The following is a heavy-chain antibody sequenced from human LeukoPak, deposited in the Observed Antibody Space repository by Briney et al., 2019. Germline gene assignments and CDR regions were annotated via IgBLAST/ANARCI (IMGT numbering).Heavy chain of an antibody. Sequence: GGSLRLSCAVSGFTLSDHNMDWVRQAPGKGREWVGRTTNKAHRYTTEYAASVKRRFTISRDDSQNSLYLQMNSLKTEDTAVYYCERAPSGLDYWGQGILVTVSS. V-gene: IGHV3-72*01. CDR1: GFTLSDHN. D-gene: IGHD2-15*01. CDR2: TTNKAHRYTT. CDR3: ERAPSGLDY. J-gene: IGHJ4*02.